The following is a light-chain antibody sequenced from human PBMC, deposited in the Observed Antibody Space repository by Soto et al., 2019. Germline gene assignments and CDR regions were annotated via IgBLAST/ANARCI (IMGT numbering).Light chain of an antibody. CDR2: AAS. V-gene: IGKV1-6*01. CDR1: QGIRND. Sequence: AIQVTQSPSSLSASLGDRVTITCRASQGIRNDLGWYQQKPGKAPKLLIYAASSLQSGVPSRFRGSGSGTDFTLTISSLQPEDFETYYCLQDYNYPWTFGQGTKVDIK. CDR3: LQDYNYPWT. J-gene: IGKJ1*01.